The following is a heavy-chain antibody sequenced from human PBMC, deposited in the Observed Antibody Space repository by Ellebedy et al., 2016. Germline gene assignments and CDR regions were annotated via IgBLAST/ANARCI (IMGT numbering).Heavy chain of an antibody. CDR1: GGSISSYY. CDR3: AREEVVVAASFWYFDL. CDR2: IYTSGST. Sequence: SETLSLXCTVSGGSISSYYWSWIRQPAGKGLEWIGRIYTSGSTNYNPSLKSRVTMSVDTSKNQFSLKLSSVTAADTAVYYCAREEVVVAASFWYFDLWGRGTLVTVSS. V-gene: IGHV4-4*07. D-gene: IGHD2-15*01. J-gene: IGHJ2*01.